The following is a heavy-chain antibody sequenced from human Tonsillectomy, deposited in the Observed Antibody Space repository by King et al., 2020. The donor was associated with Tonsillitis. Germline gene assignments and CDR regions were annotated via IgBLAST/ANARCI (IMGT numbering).Heavy chain of an antibody. V-gene: IGHV3-23*04. J-gene: IGHJ4*02. Sequence: VQLVESGGGLVQPGGSLRLSCAASGFTFSSYAMSWVRQAPGKGLEWVSAISGSGGSTYYADSVKGRFTISRNNSKNTLYLQMNTLRAEDTAVYYCAKPFTASGWYGHGDYWGQGTLVTVSS. CDR2: ISGSGGST. CDR1: GFTFSSYA. CDR3: AKPFTASGWYGHGDY. D-gene: IGHD6-19*01.